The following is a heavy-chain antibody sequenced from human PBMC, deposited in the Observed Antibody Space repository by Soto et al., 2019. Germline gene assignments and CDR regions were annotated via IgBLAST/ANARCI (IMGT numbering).Heavy chain of an antibody. CDR1: GASMTTGVFS. D-gene: IGHD2-15*01. CDR3: TRGSAPPISLLYFDT. V-gene: IGHV4-30-2*01. J-gene: IGHJ4*02. CDR2: VYHRAST. Sequence: TSETLSLTCAVSGASMTTGVFSWTWVRQPPGGGLEWIGHVYHRASTQYNPSLKGRVSISVDTSRSLFSLRLTSLTAADTAVYFCTRGSAPPISLLYFDTSGQGTRLTFSS.